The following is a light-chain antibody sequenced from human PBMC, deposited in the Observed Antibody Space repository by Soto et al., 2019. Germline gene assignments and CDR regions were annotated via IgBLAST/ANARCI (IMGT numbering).Light chain of an antibody. Sequence: QSVLTQPASVSGSPGQSITISCTGTSSDVGGYNSVSWYQHHPDKATKLMIYDVSNRPSGVSNHFSGSKSGNTASLTISGLQTEDEADYYCSSYTSSTTLVFGTGTKVTVL. CDR2: DVS. CDR3: SSYTSSTTLV. V-gene: IGLV2-14*03. CDR1: SSDVGGYNS. J-gene: IGLJ1*01.